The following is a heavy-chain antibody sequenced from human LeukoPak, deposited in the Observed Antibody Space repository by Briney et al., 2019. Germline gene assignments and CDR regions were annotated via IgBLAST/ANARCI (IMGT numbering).Heavy chain of an antibody. CDR2: ISGSSVII. V-gene: IGHV3-11*01. CDR3: ARRQLTSRPVDY. J-gene: IGHJ4*02. Sequence: PGGSLRLSCAASGFTFSDYYMSWIPQAPGKGLEWISYISGSSVIIYYGASVKGRSTTSSNTAKNSLYLQMNSLRAEDTAVYYCARRQLTSRPVDYWGQGTLVTVSS. D-gene: IGHD1-1*01. CDR1: GFTFSDYY.